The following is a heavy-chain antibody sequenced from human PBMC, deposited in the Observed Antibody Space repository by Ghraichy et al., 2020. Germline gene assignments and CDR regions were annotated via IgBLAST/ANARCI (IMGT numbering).Heavy chain of an antibody. CDR1: GFAFSSFP. J-gene: IGHJ1*01. CDR3: ARVDPPAYTYGSGFFRH. CDR2: ILNDGSNE. V-gene: IGHV3-30-3*01. D-gene: IGHD5-18*01. Sequence: GGSLRLSCAASGFAFSSFPMHWVRQAPGKGLEWVAVILNDGSNEYYTDSVKGRFTVSRDNSKNTLYLQMNTLRDEDTAVYYCARVDPPAYTYGSGFFRHWGQGTLVTVST.